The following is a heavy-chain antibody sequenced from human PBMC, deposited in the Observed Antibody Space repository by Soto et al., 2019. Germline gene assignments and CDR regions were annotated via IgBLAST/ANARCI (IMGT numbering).Heavy chain of an antibody. CDR2: INAGNGNT. CDR3: ARATGAAAGTYFDY. Sequence: ASVKVSCKASGYTFTSYAMHWVRQAPGQRLEWMGWINAGNGNTKYSQKFQGRVTITRDTSASTAYMELSSLRSEDTAVYYCARATGAAAGTYFDYWGQGTLVTVSS. V-gene: IGHV1-3*01. D-gene: IGHD6-13*01. J-gene: IGHJ4*02. CDR1: GYTFTSYA.